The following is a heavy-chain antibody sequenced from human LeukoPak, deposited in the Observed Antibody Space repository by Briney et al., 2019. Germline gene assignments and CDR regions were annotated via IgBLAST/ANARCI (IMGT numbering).Heavy chain of an antibody. CDR2: IYYSGST. CDR1: GFTFSSYW. J-gene: IGHJ5*02. CDR3: ARHGSVYYYDSRGYWFDP. D-gene: IGHD3-22*01. V-gene: IGHV4-39*01. Sequence: MSGGSLRLSCAASGFTFSSYWMSWVRQPPGKGLEWIGSIYYSGSTYYNPSLKSRVTISVDTSKNQFSLKLSSVTAADTAVYYCARHGSVYYYDSRGYWFDPWGQGTLVTVSS.